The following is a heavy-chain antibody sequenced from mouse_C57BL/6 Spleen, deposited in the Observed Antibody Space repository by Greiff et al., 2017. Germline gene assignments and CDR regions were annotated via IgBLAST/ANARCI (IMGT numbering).Heavy chain of an antibody. J-gene: IGHJ4*01. V-gene: IGHV1-74*01. CDR2: IHPSASDT. CDR3: AIPYDYYAMDY. CDR1: GYTFTSYW. Sequence: QVQLQQPGAELVKPGASVKVSCKASGYTFTSYWMHWVKQRPGQGLEWIGRIHPSASDTNYNQKFKGKATLTVDKSSSTAYMQLSSLTSEDSAVXYDAIPYDYYAMDYWGQGTSVTVSS. D-gene: IGHD2-10*02.